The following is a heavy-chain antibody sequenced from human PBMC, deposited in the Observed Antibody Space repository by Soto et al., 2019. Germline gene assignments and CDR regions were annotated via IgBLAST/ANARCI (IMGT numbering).Heavy chain of an antibody. J-gene: IGHJ5*02. CDR1: GDSISSGDY. V-gene: IGHV4-31*03. D-gene: IGHD3-10*01. Sequence: SETLSLTCTVSGDSISSGDYWSWIRQHPGKGLEWIGYIYYSGSTYYNPSLTSRVTISLDTSKNQFSLKLSSVTAADTAMYYCARSQGSYNPQNWFDPWGQGTLVTVS. CDR3: ARSQGSYNPQNWFDP. CDR2: IYYSGST.